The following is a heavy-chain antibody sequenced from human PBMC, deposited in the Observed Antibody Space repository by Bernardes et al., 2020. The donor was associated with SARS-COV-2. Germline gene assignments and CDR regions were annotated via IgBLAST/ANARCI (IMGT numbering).Heavy chain of an antibody. CDR1: GGSISSYY. D-gene: IGHD3-3*01. Sequence: SEPLSLTCIVSGGSISSYYWSWIRQPPGKGLEWIGYIYYIGSTNYNPSPKSRVTISVDTSKNQFTLKLSSVTVADTAVYYCARLDYDFWCSYYRRDYWGQKTLVTVSS. V-gene: IGHV4-59*08. CDR3: ARLDYDFWCSYYRRDY. J-gene: IGHJ4*02. CDR2: IYYIGST.